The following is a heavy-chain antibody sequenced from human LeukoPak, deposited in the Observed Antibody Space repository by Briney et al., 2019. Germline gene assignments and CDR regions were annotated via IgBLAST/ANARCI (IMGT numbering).Heavy chain of an antibody. CDR2: IYASGST. D-gene: IGHD6-19*01. Sequence: SETLSLTCTVSGGSISSFYWSWIRQPPGKGLEWIGYIYASGSTNYNPSLKSRITISVDTSRNQFSLKLSSVTAADTAVYYCARRGSGWYFEYWGQGALVTVSS. CDR1: GGSISSFY. CDR3: ARRGSGWYFEY. J-gene: IGHJ4*02. V-gene: IGHV4-4*09.